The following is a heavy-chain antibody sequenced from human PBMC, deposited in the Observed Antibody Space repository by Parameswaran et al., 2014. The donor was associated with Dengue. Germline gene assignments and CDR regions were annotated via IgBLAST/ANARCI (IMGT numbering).Heavy chain of an antibody. CDR2: ISSSGSTI. D-gene: IGHD1-14*01. CDR3: ARGEGILFDP. J-gene: IGHJ5*02. CDR1: GFTFSSYE. Sequence: QAGGSLRLSCAASGFTFSSYEMNWVRQAPGKGLEWVSYISSSGSTIYYADSVKGRFTISRDNAKNSLYLQMNSLRAEDTAVYYCARGEGILFDPWGQGTLVTVSS. V-gene: IGHV3-48*03.